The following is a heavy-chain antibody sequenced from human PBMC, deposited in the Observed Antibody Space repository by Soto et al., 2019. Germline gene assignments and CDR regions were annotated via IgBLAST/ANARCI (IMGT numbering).Heavy chain of an antibody. Sequence: ASVKVSCKASGYTFTSYGISWVRQAPGQGLEWMGWISAYNGNTNYAQKFQGRVTMSTDTSTSTAYMELRSLRSDDTAVFYCARDREAAGTRWFDPWGQGTLVTVSS. CDR1: GYTFTSYG. J-gene: IGHJ5*02. CDR3: ARDREAAGTRWFDP. D-gene: IGHD6-13*01. V-gene: IGHV1-18*01. CDR2: ISAYNGNT.